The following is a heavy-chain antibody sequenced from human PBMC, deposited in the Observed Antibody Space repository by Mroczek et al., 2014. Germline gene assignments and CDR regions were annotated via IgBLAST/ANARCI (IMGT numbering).Heavy chain of an antibody. D-gene: IGHD2-2*01. V-gene: IGHV3-30-3*01. J-gene: IGHJ1*01. CDR3: ARGSPLGYCSSTSCRPAEYFQH. CDR1: GFTFSSYA. Sequence: QVQLGASLGGGVVQPGRSXRLSCAASGFTFSSYAMHWVRQAPGKGLEWVAVISYDGSNKYYADSVKGRFTISRDNSKNTLYLQMNSLRAEDTAVYYCARGSPLGYCSSTSCRPAEYFQHWGQGTLVTVSS. CDR2: ISYDGSNK.